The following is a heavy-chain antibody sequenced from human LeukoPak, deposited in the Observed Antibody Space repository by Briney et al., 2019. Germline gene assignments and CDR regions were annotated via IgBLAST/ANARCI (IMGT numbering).Heavy chain of an antibody. V-gene: IGHV3-21*01. D-gene: IGHD3-3*01. CDR2: ISSSSSYI. CDR1: GFTFSSYS. Sequence: GGSLRLSCAASGFTFSSYSMTWVRQAPGKGLEWVSSISSSSSYIYYADSVKGRFTISRDNAKNSLYLQMNSLRAEDTAVYYCARDIPDYDFWSGYYYSLQSGYGMDVWGQGTTVTVPS. CDR3: ARDIPDYDFWSGYYYSLQSGYGMDV. J-gene: IGHJ6*02.